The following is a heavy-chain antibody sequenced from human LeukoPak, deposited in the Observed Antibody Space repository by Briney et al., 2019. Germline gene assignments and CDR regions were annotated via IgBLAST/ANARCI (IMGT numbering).Heavy chain of an antibody. D-gene: IGHD6-19*01. J-gene: IGHJ4*02. CDR1: GYSFTSYG. CDR3: ASGLAVAGTPLYFDY. Sequence: ASVKVSCKASGYSFTSYGISWVRQAPGQGLEWMGWISTHNGNTNYAQKVQGRVTMTTDTSTSTAYMELSSLRSEDTAVYYCASGLAVAGTPLYFDYWGQGTLVTVSS. V-gene: IGHV1-18*01. CDR2: ISTHNGNT.